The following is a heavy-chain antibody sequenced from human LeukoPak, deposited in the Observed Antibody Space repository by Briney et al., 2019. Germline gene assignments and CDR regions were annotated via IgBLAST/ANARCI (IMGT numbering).Heavy chain of an antibody. CDR2: VYYTGRT. J-gene: IGHJ3*02. V-gene: IGHV4-39*01. D-gene: IGHD3-16*01. Sequence: SETLSLTCTVSADSISTSNYYWGWIGQPPGKGLEWIGSVYYTGRTYDNPSLKSRVTISVDTSKNQFSLKLNSVTAADTALYYCATTPHYEGGGFDIWGQGTMVTVSS. CDR1: ADSISTSNYY. CDR3: ATTPHYEGGGFDI.